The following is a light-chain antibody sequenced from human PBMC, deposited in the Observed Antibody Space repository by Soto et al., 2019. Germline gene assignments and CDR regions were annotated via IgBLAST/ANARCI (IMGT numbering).Light chain of an antibody. CDR3: CSYAGSKNYV. CDR2: EGS. V-gene: IGLV2-23*01. CDR1: SSDVGNYNL. Sequence: QSVLTQPASVSGSPGQSITISCTVPSSDVGNYNLVSWYQKHPGKVPKLMIYEGSKRPSGVSHRFSGSQSGNTASLAISGLQAEDEADYYCCSYAGSKNYVFGKGTKVTV. J-gene: IGLJ1*01.